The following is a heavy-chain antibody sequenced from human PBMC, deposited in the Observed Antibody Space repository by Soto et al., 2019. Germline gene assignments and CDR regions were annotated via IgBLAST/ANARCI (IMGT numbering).Heavy chain of an antibody. D-gene: IGHD2-8*01. J-gene: IGHJ6*02. CDR2: ISYDGSNK. V-gene: IGHV3-30*18. CDR1: GFTFSSYG. CDR3: AKSVMVFYYYYGMDV. Sequence: QVQLVESGGGVVQPGRSLRLSCAASGFTFSSYGMHGVRQAPGKGLEWVAVISYDGSNKYYADSVKGRFTISRDNSKNTLYLQMNSLRAEDTAVYYCAKSVMVFYYYYGMDVWGQGTTVTVSS.